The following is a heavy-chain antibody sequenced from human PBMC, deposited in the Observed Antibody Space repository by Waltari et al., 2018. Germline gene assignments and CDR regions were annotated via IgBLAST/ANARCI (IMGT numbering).Heavy chain of an antibody. CDR3: ATRGERWGAFDI. V-gene: IGHV4-59*01. CDR1: GGSISSYY. J-gene: IGHJ3*02. D-gene: IGHD3-16*01. CDR2: IYYSGST. Sequence: QVQLQESGPGLVKPSETLSLTCTVSGGSISSYYWSWIRQPPGKGLEWIGYIYYSGSTNYNPSLKSRVTISVDTSKTQFSLKLSSVTAADTAVYYCATRGERWGAFDIWGQGTMVTVSS.